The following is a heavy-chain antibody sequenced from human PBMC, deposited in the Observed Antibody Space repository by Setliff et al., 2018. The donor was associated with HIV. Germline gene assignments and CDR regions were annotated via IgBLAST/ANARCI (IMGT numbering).Heavy chain of an antibody. Sequence: VASVKVSCKASGGTFRSYAISWVRQAPGQGLEWMGGIIPIFGTANYAQKFQGRVTITADESTSTAHMELSSLRSEDTAVYYCAREKGYCSGGSCSEGAFDIWGQGTMVTVSS. D-gene: IGHD2-15*01. J-gene: IGHJ3*02. V-gene: IGHV1-69*13. CDR2: IIPIFGTA. CDR1: GGTFRSYA. CDR3: AREKGYCSGGSCSEGAFDI.